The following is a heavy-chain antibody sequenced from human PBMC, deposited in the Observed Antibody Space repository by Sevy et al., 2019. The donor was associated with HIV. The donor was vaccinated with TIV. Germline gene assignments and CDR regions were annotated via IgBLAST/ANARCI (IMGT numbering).Heavy chain of an antibody. CDR1: GFAFTNYYA. Sequence: GGSLRLSCAASGFAFTNYYAMHWVRQAPGKGLEWVALISFDESDKYYADSVKGRFTIPRDNFKNTLYLQMNSLTTEDTAVYYCARPRANYVDNYFFYAMDVWGQRTTVTVSS. CDR2: ISFDESDK. V-gene: IGHV3-30-3*01. CDR3: ARPRANYVDNYFFYAMDV. D-gene: IGHD4-17*01. J-gene: IGHJ6*02.